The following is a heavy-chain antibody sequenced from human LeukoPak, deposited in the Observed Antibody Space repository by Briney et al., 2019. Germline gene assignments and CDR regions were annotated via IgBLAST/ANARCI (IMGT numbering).Heavy chain of an antibody. D-gene: IGHD2-21*02. CDR3: AKGEEYCGGDCYSGGPLGYYYGMDV. CDR1: GFTFSSYA. Sequence: GGSLRLSCAASGFTFSSYAMSWVRQAPGKGLEWVSAISGSGGSTYYADSVKGRFTISRDNSKNTLYLQMNSLRAEDTAVYYCAKGEEYCGGDCYSGGPLGYYYGMDVWSQGTTVTVSS. V-gene: IGHV3-23*01. CDR2: ISGSGGST. J-gene: IGHJ6*02.